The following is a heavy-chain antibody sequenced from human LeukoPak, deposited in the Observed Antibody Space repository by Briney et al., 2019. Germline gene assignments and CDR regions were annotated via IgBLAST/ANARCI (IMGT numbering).Heavy chain of an antibody. D-gene: IGHD4-17*01. CDR2: ISGSGGST. CDR3: AKVLTGTVIYYFDY. Sequence: GESLRLSCAASGFTFSSYAMSWVRQAPGKGLEWVSAISGSGGSTYYADSVKGRFTISRDNSKNTLDPQMNSLRAEDTAVYYCAKVLTGTVIYYFDYWGQGTLVTVSS. CDR1: GFTFSSYA. V-gene: IGHV3-23*01. J-gene: IGHJ4*02.